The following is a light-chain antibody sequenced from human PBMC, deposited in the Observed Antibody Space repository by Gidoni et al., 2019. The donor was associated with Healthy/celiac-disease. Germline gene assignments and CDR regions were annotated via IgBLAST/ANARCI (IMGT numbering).Light chain of an antibody. CDR1: QSVSSSY. CDR2: GAS. CDR3: QQYGSSPWT. Sequence: DIVFTQSPGTLSLCPGERATLSCRASQSVSSSYLAWYQQKPGQAPRLLIYGASSRATGIPDRFSGSGSGTDFTLTISTLEPEDFAVYYCQQYGSSPWTFGQGTKVEIK. V-gene: IGKV3-20*01. J-gene: IGKJ1*01.